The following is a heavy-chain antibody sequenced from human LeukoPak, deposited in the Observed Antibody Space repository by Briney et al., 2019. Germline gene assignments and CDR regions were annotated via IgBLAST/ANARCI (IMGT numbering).Heavy chain of an antibody. J-gene: IGHJ5*02. CDR2: IKQDGSEK. Sequence: GGSLRLSCAASGFTFSSYWISWVRQAPGKGLEWVANIKQDGSEKYYVDSVKGRLTISRDNAKNSLYLQMNSLRAEDTAVYYCVRGGHWFDPWGQGTLVTVSS. CDR1: GFTFSSYW. CDR3: VRGGHWFDP. V-gene: IGHV3-7*01.